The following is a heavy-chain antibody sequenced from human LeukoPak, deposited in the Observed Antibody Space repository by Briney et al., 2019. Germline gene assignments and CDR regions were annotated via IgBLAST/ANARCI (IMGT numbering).Heavy chain of an antibody. CDR2: INPSGGST. J-gene: IGHJ5*02. CDR1: GYTFTSYY. Sequence: ASVKVSCKASGYTFTSYYMHWVRQAPGQGLEWMGIINPSGGSTGYAQKFQGRVTMTRDMSTSTVYMELSSLRSDDTAVYYCAREGGPARRKGHAFDPWGQGTLVTVSS. V-gene: IGHV1-46*01. D-gene: IGHD6-6*01. CDR3: AREGGPARRKGHAFDP.